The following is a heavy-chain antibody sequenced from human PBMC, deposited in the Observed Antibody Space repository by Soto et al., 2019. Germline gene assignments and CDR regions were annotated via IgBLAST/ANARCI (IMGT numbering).Heavy chain of an antibody. CDR2: IYPGDSDS. D-gene: IGHD5-12*01. CDR3: ARSRVSTPRLEDPFDI. J-gene: IGHJ3*02. Sequence: PGESLKISCKGSGYSFPTYWLAWVRQTPGRGLEYMGIIYPGDSDSRYSPAFQGQVTISADKSINTAYLQWTSLEASDTAIYYCARSRVSTPRLEDPFDIWGQGTMVTVSS. V-gene: IGHV5-51*01. CDR1: GYSFPTYW.